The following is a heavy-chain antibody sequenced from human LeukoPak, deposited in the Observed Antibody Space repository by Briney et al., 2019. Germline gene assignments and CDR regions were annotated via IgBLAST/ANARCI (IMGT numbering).Heavy chain of an antibody. CDR2: ISSSSSYI. V-gene: IGHV3-21*01. CDR3: ARDIPYYYGSGSPYYYYYMDV. D-gene: IGHD3-10*01. J-gene: IGHJ6*03. CDR1: GFTFSSYS. Sequence: GGSLRLSCAASGFTFSSYSMNWVRQAPGKGLEWVSSISSSSSYIYYADSVKGRFTISRDNAKNSLYLQMNSLRAEDTAVYYCARDIPYYYGSGSPYYYYYMDVWGKGTTVTVSS.